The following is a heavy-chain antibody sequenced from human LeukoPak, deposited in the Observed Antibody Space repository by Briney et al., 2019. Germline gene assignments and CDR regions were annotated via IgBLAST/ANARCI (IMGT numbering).Heavy chain of an antibody. CDR3: TTDYYDSSGPLPGYFDY. V-gene: IGHV3-15*01. J-gene: IGHJ4*02. D-gene: IGHD3-22*01. Sequence: GGSLRLSCTASGFTFSNAWMSWVRQAPGKGLEWVGRIKSKTDGGPTDYAAPVKGRFTISTDDSKNTLYLQMNSLNTEDTAMYYCTTDYYDSSGPLPGYFDYWGQGTLVTVSS. CDR2: IKSKTDGGPT. CDR1: GFTFSNAW.